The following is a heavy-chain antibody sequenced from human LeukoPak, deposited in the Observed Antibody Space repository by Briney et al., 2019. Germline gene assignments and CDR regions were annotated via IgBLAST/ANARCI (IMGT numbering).Heavy chain of an antibody. J-gene: IGHJ6*02. CDR1: GYTFTDYY. V-gene: IGHV1-69-2*01. D-gene: IGHD6-19*01. CDR2: VDPEDGET. CDR3: ARDLIAVAGTGRDYYYGMDV. Sequence: GATVKISCKASGYTFTDYYMHWVQQAPGKGLEWMGRVDPEDGETIYAEKFQGRVTITADTSTDTAYMELGSLRSEDTAVYYCARDLIAVAGTGRDYYYGMDVWGQGTTVTVSS.